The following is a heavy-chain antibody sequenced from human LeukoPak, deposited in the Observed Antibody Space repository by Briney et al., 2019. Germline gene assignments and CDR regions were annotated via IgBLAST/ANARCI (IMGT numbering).Heavy chain of an antibody. V-gene: IGHV4-31*03. Sequence: SETLSITCTVSGGSISSGGCYWSWIRQHPGKGLEWIGYIYYSGSTYYNPSLKSRVTISVDTSKNQFPLKLSPVTAADTAVYYCARAPLWFGELTPRLVPYGMDVWGQGSTVTVSS. CDR3: ARAPLWFGELTPRLVPYGMDV. J-gene: IGHJ6*02. CDR1: GGSISSGGCY. D-gene: IGHD3-10*01. CDR2: IYYSGST.